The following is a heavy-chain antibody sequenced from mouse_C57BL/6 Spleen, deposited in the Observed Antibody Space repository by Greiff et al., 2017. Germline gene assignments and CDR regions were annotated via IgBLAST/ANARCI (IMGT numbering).Heavy chain of an antibody. CDR2: INPNNGGT. J-gene: IGHJ1*03. V-gene: IGHV1-22*01. CDR3: ARSRSYWYLDV. CDR1: GYTFTDYN. Sequence: VQLQQSGPELVKPGASVKMSCKASGYTFTDYNMHWVKQSHGKSLEWIGYINPNNGGTSYNQQFKGKATLTVNKSTSTAYMELRSLTSEDSAVYYCARSRSYWYLDVWGTGTTVTVSS.